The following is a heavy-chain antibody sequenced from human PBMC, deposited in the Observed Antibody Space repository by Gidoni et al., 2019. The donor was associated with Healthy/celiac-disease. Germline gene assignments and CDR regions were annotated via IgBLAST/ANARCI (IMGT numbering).Heavy chain of an antibody. CDR2: INHSGST. J-gene: IGHJ4*02. Sequence: QVQLQQWGAGLLKPSETLSLTCAVYGGSFSGYYWSWIRQPPGKGLEWIGEINHSGSTNYNPSLKSRVTISVDTSKNQFSLKLSSVTAADTAVYYCARGQRGGLWSSLYYFDYWGQGTLVTVSS. V-gene: IGHV4-34*01. D-gene: IGHD5-18*01. CDR3: ARGQRGGLWSSLYYFDY. CDR1: GGSFSGYY.